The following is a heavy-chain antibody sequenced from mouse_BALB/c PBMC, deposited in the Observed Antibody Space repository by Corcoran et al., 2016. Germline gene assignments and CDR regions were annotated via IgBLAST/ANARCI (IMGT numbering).Heavy chain of an antibody. J-gene: IGHJ3*01. CDR2: INTETGEP. Sequence: QIQLVQSGPELKKPGETVKISCKASGYTFTDYSMHWVKQAPGKGLKWMGWINTETGEPTYADDFKGRFAFSLETSASTAYFQINNLTNEDTATYFCALYYGYYVRFAYWGQGTRVTVSA. D-gene: IGHD2-3*01. CDR3: ALYYGYYVRFAY. CDR1: GYTFTDYS. V-gene: IGHV9-2-1*01.